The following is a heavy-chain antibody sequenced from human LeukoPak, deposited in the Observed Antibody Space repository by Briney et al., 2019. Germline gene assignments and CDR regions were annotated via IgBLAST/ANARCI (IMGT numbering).Heavy chain of an antibody. V-gene: IGHV4-59*01. D-gene: IGHD4-17*01. Sequence: SETLSLTCTVSGGSISSYYWSWIPQPPGKGLEWIGYIYYSGSTTYNPSLKSRVTISVDTSKNQFSLRLSSVTAADTAMYYCARVKSVDYEFDYWGQGTLVTVSS. CDR3: ARVKSVDYEFDY. CDR2: IYYSGST. CDR1: GGSISSYY. J-gene: IGHJ4*02.